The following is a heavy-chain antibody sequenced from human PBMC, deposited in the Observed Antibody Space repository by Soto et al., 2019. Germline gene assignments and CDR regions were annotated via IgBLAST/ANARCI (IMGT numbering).Heavy chain of an antibody. V-gene: IGHV4-59*01. CDR3: ARDHWSPWGY. CDR1: GGSISSYY. Sequence: QVQLQESGPGLVKPSETLSLTCTVSGGSISSYYWSWIRQPPGKGLEWIGYIYYSGSTNYNPPLKSRVTISVDTSKNQFSLKLSSVTAADTAVYYCARDHWSPWGYWGQGTLVTVSS. CDR2: IYYSGST. J-gene: IGHJ4*02. D-gene: IGHD2-8*02.